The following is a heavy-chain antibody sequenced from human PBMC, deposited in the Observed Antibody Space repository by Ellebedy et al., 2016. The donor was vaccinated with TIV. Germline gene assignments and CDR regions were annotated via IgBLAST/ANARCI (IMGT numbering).Heavy chain of an antibody. Sequence: SETLSLTXTVSGGSISSYYWSWIRQPPGKGLEWIGYIYHSGSTYYNPSLKSRVTISVDRSKNQFSLKLSSVTAADTAVYYCARVRPEPRQQWLAYFDYWGQGTLVTVSS. J-gene: IGHJ4*02. CDR3: ARVRPEPRQQWLAYFDY. CDR1: GGSISSYY. V-gene: IGHV4-59*12. D-gene: IGHD6-19*01. CDR2: IYHSGST.